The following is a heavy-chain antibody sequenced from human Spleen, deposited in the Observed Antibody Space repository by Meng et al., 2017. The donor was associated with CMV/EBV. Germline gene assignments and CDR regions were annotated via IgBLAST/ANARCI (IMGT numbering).Heavy chain of an antibody. CDR1: GGSFSGYY. V-gene: IGHV4-34*01. Sequence: SETLSLTCAVYGGSFSGYYWSWIRQPPGKGLEWIGEINHSGSTNYNPSLKSRVTISVDTSKNQFSLKLSSVTAADTAVYYCARAVGVVISFDYWGQGTLVTVSS. D-gene: IGHD3-3*01. J-gene: IGHJ4*02. CDR3: ARAVGVVISFDY. CDR2: INHSGST.